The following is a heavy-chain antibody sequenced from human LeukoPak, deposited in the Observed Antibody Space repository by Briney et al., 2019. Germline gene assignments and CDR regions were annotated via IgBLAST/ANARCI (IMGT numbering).Heavy chain of an antibody. J-gene: IGHJ5*02. V-gene: IGHV4-31*03. D-gene: IGHD3-22*01. CDR3: AILTDYYDSSGYGWFDP. CDR1: GGSISSSGYY. CDR2: IYYSGST. Sequence: SQTLSLTCTVSGGSISSSGYYWSWIRQHPGKGLEWIGYIYYSGSTYYNPSLKSRVTISVDTSKNQFSLKLSSVTAADTAVYYCAILTDYYDSSGYGWFDPWGQGTLVTVSS.